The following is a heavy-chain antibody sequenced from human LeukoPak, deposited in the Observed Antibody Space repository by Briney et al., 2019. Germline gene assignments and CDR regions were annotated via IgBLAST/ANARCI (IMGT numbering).Heavy chain of an antibody. CDR3: ARGPRRITMIVVVTYAFDI. V-gene: IGHV4-34*01. Sequence: SETLSLTCAVYGGSFSGYYWSWIRQPPGKGLVWIGEINHSGSTNYNPSLKSRVTISVDTSKNQFSLKLSSVTAADTAVYYCARGPRRITMIVVVTYAFDIWGQGTMVTVSS. J-gene: IGHJ3*02. D-gene: IGHD3-22*01. CDR1: GGSFSGYY. CDR2: INHSGST.